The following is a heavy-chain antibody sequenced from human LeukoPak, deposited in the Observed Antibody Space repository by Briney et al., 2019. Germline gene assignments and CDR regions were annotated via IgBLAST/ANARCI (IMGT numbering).Heavy chain of an antibody. CDR3: ARDSAPLLPAANDC. J-gene: IGHJ4*02. CDR1: GYTFTSYG. V-gene: IGHV1-18*01. CDR2: ISAYNGNT. D-gene: IGHD2-2*01. Sequence: ASVKVSCKASGYTFTSYGISWVRQAPGQGLEWMGWISAYNGNTNYAQKLQGRVTMTTDTSTSTAYMELRSLRSDDTAVYYCARDSAPLLPAANDCWGQGTLVTVSS.